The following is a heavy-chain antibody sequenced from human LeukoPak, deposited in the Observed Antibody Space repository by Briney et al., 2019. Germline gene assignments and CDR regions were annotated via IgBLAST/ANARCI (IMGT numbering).Heavy chain of an antibody. CDR3: AIMHPYYDGNGYWVQ. D-gene: IGHD3-22*01. V-gene: IGHV3-23*01. Sequence: GGSVRPSCAPSGFTFSRYAMRWVRQAPGKGREWVSGVSTSGVSTAYADSVMGRFTISTDNPRNTLYIQMSSLRAEDTALYYCAIMHPYYDGNGYWVQWGQGTLVTVSS. CDR1: GFTFSRYA. J-gene: IGHJ4*01. CDR2: VSTSGVST.